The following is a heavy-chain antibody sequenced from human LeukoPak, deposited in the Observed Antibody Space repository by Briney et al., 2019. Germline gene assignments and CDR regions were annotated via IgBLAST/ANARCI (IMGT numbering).Heavy chain of an antibody. CDR3: AKDIDTGLASGMDV. CDR2: ISYDGSNK. D-gene: IGHD5-18*01. Sequence: GRSLRLSCAASGFTFSSYAMHWVRQAPGKGLEWVAVISYDGSNKYYADSVKGRFTISRDNSKNTLYLQMNSLRAEDTALYYCAKDIDTGLASGMDVWGQGTTVTVSS. J-gene: IGHJ6*02. CDR1: GFTFSSYA. V-gene: IGHV3-30*04.